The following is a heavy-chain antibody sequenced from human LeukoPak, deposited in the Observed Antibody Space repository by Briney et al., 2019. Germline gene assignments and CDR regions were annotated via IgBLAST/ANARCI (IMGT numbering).Heavy chain of an antibody. J-gene: IGHJ4*02. Sequence: GGALTLSCVGSGFTFNSYSMNWVRQAPGKGLEWLSYISSSSSTIYYADSVKGRFTISRDYAKNSLYLQMNSLRDEDTAVYYCARTDLWFGESDKGSFDYWGQGTLVTVSS. CDR1: GFTFNSYS. CDR2: ISSSSSTI. V-gene: IGHV3-48*02. CDR3: ARTDLWFGESDKGSFDY. D-gene: IGHD3-10*01.